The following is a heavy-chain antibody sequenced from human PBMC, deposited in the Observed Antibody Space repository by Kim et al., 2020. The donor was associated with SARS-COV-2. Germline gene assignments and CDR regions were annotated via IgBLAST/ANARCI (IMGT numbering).Heavy chain of an antibody. V-gene: IGHV3-53*01. D-gene: IGHD6-25*01. J-gene: IGHJ6*02. Sequence: YADSMKGRFTISRDTSKTQLYLQMTSLRAEDTAVYYCASGFPGYYGMDVWGQGTTVTVSS. CDR3: ASGFPGYYGMDV.